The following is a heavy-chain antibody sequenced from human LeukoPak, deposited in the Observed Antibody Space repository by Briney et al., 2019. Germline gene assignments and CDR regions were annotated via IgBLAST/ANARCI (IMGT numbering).Heavy chain of an antibody. Sequence: GGSLRLSCAASGFTFSSYGMHWVRQVPGKGLEWVAVISYDGSNKYYADSVKGRFTISRDNSKNTLYLQMNSLRAEDTAVYYCAKSGSYYGSTSGWGQGTLVTVSP. CDR2: ISYDGSNK. J-gene: IGHJ4*02. CDR3: AKSGSYYGSTSG. V-gene: IGHV3-30*18. CDR1: GFTFSSYG. D-gene: IGHD3-10*01.